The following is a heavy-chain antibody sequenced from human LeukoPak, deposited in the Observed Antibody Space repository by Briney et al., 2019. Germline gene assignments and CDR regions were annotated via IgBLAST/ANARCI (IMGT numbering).Heavy chain of an antibody. CDR1: GFTFSSYW. CDR2: IDRDGNIT. D-gene: IGHD3-22*01. CDR3: ARISYDSSGYYDY. Sequence: GGSLRLSCAASGFTFSSYWMHWVRQTPGKGLVWVSRIDRDGNITSYADSVKGRFTISRDNAKNTLYLQMNSLRAEDTAVYYCARISYDSSGYYDYWGQGTLSPSPQ. V-gene: IGHV3-74*01. J-gene: IGHJ4*02.